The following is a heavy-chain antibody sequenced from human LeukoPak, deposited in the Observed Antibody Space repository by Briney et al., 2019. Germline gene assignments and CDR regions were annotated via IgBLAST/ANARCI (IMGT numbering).Heavy chain of an antibody. Sequence: GSLRLSCAASGFTFSSYWMHWVRQPPGKGLVWVSRINSDESSTNYADSVKGRFTISRDNAKNTPYLQMNSLRAEDTAVYYCARARGLGYGDDVRWFDPWGQGTLVTVSS. D-gene: IGHD4-17*01. J-gene: IGHJ5*02. CDR2: INSDESST. CDR1: GFTFSSYW. CDR3: ARARGLGYGDDVRWFDP. V-gene: IGHV3-74*01.